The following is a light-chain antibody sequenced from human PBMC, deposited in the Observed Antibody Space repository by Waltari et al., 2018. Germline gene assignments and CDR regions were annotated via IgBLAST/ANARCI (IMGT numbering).Light chain of an antibody. J-gene: IGLJ2*01. CDR1: SLRTYY. Sequence: SLRTYYVSWFHQKPGQAPALVIYGKNNRPSGIPDRFSASSSGSTASLTIIGTQAEDEADYYCHSRDSSGDVLIGGGTKLTVV. CDR3: HSRDSSGDVL. V-gene: IGLV3-19*01. CDR2: GKN.